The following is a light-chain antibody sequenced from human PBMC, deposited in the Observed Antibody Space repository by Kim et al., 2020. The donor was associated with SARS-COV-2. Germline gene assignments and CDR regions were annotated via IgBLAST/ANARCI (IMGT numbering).Light chain of an antibody. V-gene: IGKV3-20*01. CDR2: GAS. CDR3: QQYGSSPQT. Sequence: EIVLTQSPGTLSLSPGERATLSCSASQYVRSNYLAWYQQKPGQSPRLLIYGASSRATGIPDRFSGSGSGTDFTLTISRLEPEDFAVYYCQQYGSSPQTFGRGTKVDIK. CDR1: QYVRSNY. J-gene: IGKJ1*01.